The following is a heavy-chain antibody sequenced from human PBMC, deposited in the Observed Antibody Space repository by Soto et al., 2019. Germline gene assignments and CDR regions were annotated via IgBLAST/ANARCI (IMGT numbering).Heavy chain of an antibody. Sequence: QVQLQQWGAGLLKPSETLSLTCAVYGGSFSGYYWSWIRQPPGKGLEWIGEINHSGSTNYNPSLTSRVTISVDTSKNQFSLELSSVTAADTAVYYCARGFDYGWYGGYYYYYGMDVWGQGTTVTVSS. D-gene: IGHD6-19*01. J-gene: IGHJ6*02. V-gene: IGHV4-34*01. CDR1: GGSFSGYY. CDR2: INHSGST. CDR3: ARGFDYGWYGGYYYYYGMDV.